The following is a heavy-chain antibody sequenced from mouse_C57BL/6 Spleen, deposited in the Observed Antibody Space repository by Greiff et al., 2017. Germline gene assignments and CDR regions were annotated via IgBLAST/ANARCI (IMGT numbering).Heavy chain of an antibody. CDR1: GYAFSSYW. D-gene: IGHD2-1*01. CDR3: ARGGLYYGNYVDY. J-gene: IGHJ2*01. Sequence: QVQLQQSGAELVKPGASVKISCKASGYAFSSYWMNWVKQRPGKGLEWIGQIYPGDGDTNYNGKFKGKATLTADKSSSTAYMQLSSLTSEDSAVYFCARGGLYYGNYVDYWGQGTTLTVSS. V-gene: IGHV1-80*01. CDR2: IYPGDGDT.